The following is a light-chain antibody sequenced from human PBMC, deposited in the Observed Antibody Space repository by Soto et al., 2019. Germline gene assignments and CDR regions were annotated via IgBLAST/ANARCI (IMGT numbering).Light chain of an antibody. V-gene: IGKV1-12*01. CDR1: QDIGGR. Sequence: DIQITHSPSSLSPSVLYRITTTCQASQDIGGRLAWFQQKPGKAPQYLIQAASILQSGVPSRFSGSGSGTEFILTTNNLQPEDFASYFCLQVYSFPRTFGLGTKVDI. CDR2: AAS. J-gene: IGKJ1*01. CDR3: LQVYSFPRT.